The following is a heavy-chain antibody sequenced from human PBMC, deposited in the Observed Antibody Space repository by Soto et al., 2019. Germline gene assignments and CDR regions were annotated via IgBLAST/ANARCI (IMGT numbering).Heavy chain of an antibody. CDR2: IWYDGSNK. V-gene: IGHV3-33*01. Sequence: PGGSLRLSCAASGFTFSSYGMHWVRQAPGKGLEWVAVIWYDGSNKYYADSVKGRFTISRDNSKNTLYLQMNSLRAEDTAVYYCARDNPDGDRMEETERGYFDYWGQGTLVTVSS. CDR3: ARDNPDGDRMEETERGYFDY. J-gene: IGHJ4*02. CDR1: GFTFSSYG. D-gene: IGHD3-10*01.